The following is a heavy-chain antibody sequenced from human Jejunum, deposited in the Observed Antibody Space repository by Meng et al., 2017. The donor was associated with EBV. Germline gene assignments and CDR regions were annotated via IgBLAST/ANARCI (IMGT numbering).Heavy chain of an antibody. CDR2: IYHSGSA. CDR3: ARGNSGFDH. V-gene: IGHV4-30-2*06. Sequence: QLHLQESGSGLVKPSQPLPLTCAVSGGSISTGGYSWHWIRQSPGKGLEWIGYIYHSGSAYYNPSLKSRLTLSVDRSRDQFSLKLISVTAADTAVYYCARGNSGFDHWGPGTMVTVS. CDR1: GGSISTGGYS. J-gene: IGHJ5*02. D-gene: IGHD6-19*01.